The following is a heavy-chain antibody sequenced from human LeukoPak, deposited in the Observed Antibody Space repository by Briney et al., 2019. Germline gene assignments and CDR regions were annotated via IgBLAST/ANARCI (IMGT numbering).Heavy chain of an antibody. CDR2: IRYDGSNK. CDR3: ARRYCTSTTCDAFDY. V-gene: IGHV3-30*02. J-gene: IGHJ4*02. Sequence: GGSLRLSCAASGFTFSSYGMHWVRQAPGKGLEWVAFIRYDGSNKYYADSVKGRFTISRDNSKNTLYLQMNSLRAEDTAVYYCARRYCTSTTCDAFDYWGQGTLVTVSS. CDR1: GFTFSSYG. D-gene: IGHD2-2*01.